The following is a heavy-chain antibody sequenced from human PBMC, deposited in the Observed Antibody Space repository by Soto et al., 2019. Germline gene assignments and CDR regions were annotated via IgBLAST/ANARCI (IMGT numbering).Heavy chain of an antibody. V-gene: IGHV4-59*01. J-gene: IGHJ4*02. Sequence: SETLSLTCTVSGGSISNYYWSWIRQPPGKGLEWIGYIDYSGSTNYNPSLKSRVTISVDTSKNQFSLNLSSVTAADTAVYYCARGTYCSSTSCYDFLVFDYWGRGTLVTVSS. CDR2: IDYSGST. CDR1: GGSISNYY. D-gene: IGHD2-2*01. CDR3: ARGTYCSSTSCYDFLVFDY.